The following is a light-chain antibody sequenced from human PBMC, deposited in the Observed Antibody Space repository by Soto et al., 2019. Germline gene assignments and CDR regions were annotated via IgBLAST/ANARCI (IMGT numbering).Light chain of an antibody. CDR1: QNIKNY. CDR2: DAS. J-gene: IGKJ5*01. V-gene: IGKV1-33*01. CDR3: QQYENLPT. Sequence: DIQMTQSLSSLSASVGDRVTITSQSSQNIKNYLNWYPRKPGRAPXXLIYDASNSEAGVPSRFRGSGSGTDFTFTISRLPPEDIATYYCQQYENLPTFGQGTRLEIK.